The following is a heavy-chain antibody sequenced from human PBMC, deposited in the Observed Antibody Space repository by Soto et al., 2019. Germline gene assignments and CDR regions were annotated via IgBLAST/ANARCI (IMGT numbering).Heavy chain of an antibody. J-gene: IGHJ4*02. CDR1: GFTFSSYA. CDR2: ISYDGSNK. Sequence: PGGSLRLSCAASGFTFSSYAMHWVRRAPGKGLEWVAVISYDGSNKYYADSVKGRFTISRDNSRNTQYLQMSSLRADDTAVYYCVKGEFYYDSSAYYPFDSWGQGTLVTVSS. D-gene: IGHD3-22*01. CDR3: VKGEFYYDSSAYYPFDS. V-gene: IGHV3-30*14.